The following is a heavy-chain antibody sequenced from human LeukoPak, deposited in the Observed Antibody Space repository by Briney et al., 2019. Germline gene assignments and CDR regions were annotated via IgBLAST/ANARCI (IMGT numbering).Heavy chain of an antibody. D-gene: IGHD6-13*01. CDR1: GFTFSRNC. V-gene: IGHV3-21*01. Sequence: GGSLRLSCAASGFTFSRNCMNWVRQAPGKGLEWVSSISTSSSYIYYADSVKGRFTISRNNGKNSLYLQMNSLRAEDTAVYYCARGAEGIAATDSNFDYWGRGTLVTVSS. CDR2: ISTSSSYI. CDR3: ARGAEGIAATDSNFDY. J-gene: IGHJ4*02.